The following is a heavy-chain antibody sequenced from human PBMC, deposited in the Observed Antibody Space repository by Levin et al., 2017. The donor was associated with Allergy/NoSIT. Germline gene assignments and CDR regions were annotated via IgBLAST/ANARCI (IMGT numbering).Heavy chain of an antibody. CDR3: AKVLHPEPVRGADYYYMDV. CDR1: GFTFSSYG. J-gene: IGHJ6*03. V-gene: IGHV3-30*18. Sequence: GGSLRLSCAASGFTFSSYGMHWVRQAPGKGLEWVAVISYDGSNKYYADSVKGRFTISRDNSKNTLYLQMNSLRAEDTAVYYCAKVLHPEPVRGADYYYMDVWGKGTTVTVSS. D-gene: IGHD1-14*01. CDR2: ISYDGSNK.